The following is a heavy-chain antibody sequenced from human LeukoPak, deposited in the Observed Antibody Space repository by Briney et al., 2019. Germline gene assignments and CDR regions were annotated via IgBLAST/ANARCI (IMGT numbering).Heavy chain of an antibody. CDR2: ISGDGGST. CDR3: AKDIYSGYDNDAFDI. D-gene: IGHD5-12*01. V-gene: IGHV3-43*02. CDR1: GFTFDDYA. Sequence: PGGSLRLSCAASGFTFDDYAMHWVRQAPGKGLEWVSLISGDGGSTYYADSVKGRFTISRDNSKNSPYLQMNSLRTEDTALYYCAKDIYSGYDNDAFDIWGQGTMVTVSS. J-gene: IGHJ3*02.